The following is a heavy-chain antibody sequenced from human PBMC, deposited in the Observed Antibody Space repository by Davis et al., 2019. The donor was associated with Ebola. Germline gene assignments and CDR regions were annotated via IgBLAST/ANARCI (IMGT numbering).Heavy chain of an antibody. CDR2: INHSGST. J-gene: IGHJ4*02. V-gene: IGHV4-34*01. CDR3: ARESFYGDYFYYFDY. D-gene: IGHD4-17*01. CDR1: GGSFSGYY. Sequence: MPSETLSLTCAVYGGSFSGYYWSWIRQPPGKGLEWIGEINHSGSTNYNPSLKSRVTISVDTSKTQFSLKLSSVTAADTAVYYCARESFYGDYFYYFDYWGQGTLVTVSS.